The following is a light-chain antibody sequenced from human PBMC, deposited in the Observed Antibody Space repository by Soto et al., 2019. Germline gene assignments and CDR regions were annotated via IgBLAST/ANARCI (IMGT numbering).Light chain of an antibody. CDR3: SSYTSSSTPYV. J-gene: IGLJ1*01. Sequence: QSVLTQPASVSGSPGQSITISCTGTSSDVGGCNNVSWYQQHPGKAPKLMIYDFSIRPSGVSNRFSGSKSGNTASLTISGLQAEDEADYYCSSYTSSSTPYVLGTGTKVTVL. CDR2: DFS. CDR1: SSDVGGCNN. V-gene: IGLV2-14*01.